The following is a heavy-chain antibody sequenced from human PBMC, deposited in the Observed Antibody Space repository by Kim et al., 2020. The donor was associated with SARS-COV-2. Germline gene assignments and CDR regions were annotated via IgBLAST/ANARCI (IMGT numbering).Heavy chain of an antibody. J-gene: IGHJ4*02. Sequence: DSVEGRSTISRDNSKSPLYLQMSSLRAEDTAVYYCAKDSLSSASGGALDYWGQGTLVTVSS. CDR3: AKDSLSSASGGALDY. V-gene: IGHV3-30*02. D-gene: IGHD6-6*01.